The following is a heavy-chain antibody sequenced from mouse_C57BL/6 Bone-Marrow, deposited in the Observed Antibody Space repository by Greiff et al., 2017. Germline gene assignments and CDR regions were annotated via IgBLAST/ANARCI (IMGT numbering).Heavy chain of an antibody. J-gene: IGHJ2*01. CDR3: TKGIVATGFDY. CDR1: GYTFTSYW. CDR2: IYPGNSDT. Sequence: VQLQQSGTVLARPGASVKMSCKTSGYTFTSYWMHWVKQRPGQGLEWIGAIYPGNSDTSYNQKFKGKAKLTAVTSASTAYMELSSLTNEDSAVYYCTKGIVATGFDYWGKGTTLTVSS. D-gene: IGHD1-1*01. V-gene: IGHV1-5*01.